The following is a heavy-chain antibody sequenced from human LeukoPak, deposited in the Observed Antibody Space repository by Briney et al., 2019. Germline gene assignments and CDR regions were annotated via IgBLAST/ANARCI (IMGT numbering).Heavy chain of an antibody. Sequence: PGGSLRLSCAASGFTFSDYYMSWIRQAPGKGLEWVSYISSSSYTNYADSVKGRYTISRDNSKNTLYLQMNSLRVEDTAVYYCAKSRSGWYGGFDYWGQGTLVTVSS. CDR1: GFTFSDYY. J-gene: IGHJ4*02. CDR2: ISSSSYT. D-gene: IGHD6-19*01. V-gene: IGHV3-11*06. CDR3: AKSRSGWYGGFDY.